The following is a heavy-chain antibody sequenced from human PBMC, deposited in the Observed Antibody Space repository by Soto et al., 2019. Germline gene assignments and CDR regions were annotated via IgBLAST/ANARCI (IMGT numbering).Heavy chain of an antibody. CDR2: IKQDGSEK. J-gene: IGHJ4*02. V-gene: IGHV3-7*04. D-gene: IGHD2-21*02. Sequence: EVQLVESGGGLVQPGGSLRLSCAASGFTFSSYWMSWVRQAPGKGLEWVANIKQDGSEKYYVDSVKGRFTISRDNAKNSLYLPMNSLRAEDTAVYYCARESYCGGDCSDGFDYWGQGTLVTVSS. CDR1: GFTFSSYW. CDR3: ARESYCGGDCSDGFDY.